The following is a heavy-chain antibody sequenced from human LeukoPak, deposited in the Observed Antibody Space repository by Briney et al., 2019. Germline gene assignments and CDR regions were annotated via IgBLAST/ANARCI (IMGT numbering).Heavy chain of an antibody. CDR2: INAGNGNT. V-gene: IGHV1-3*01. CDR3: ARVHPPYYYGSGFNWFDP. J-gene: IGHJ5*02. Sequence: ASVKVSCKASGYTFTGYYMHWVRQAPGQRLEWMGWINAGNGNTKYSQKFQGRVTITRDTSASTAYMELSSLRSEDTAVYYCARVHPPYYYGSGFNWFDPWGQGTLVTVSS. CDR1: GYTFTGYY. D-gene: IGHD3-10*01.